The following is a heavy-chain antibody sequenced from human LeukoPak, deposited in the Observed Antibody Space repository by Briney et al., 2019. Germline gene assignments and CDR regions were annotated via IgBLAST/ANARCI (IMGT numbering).Heavy chain of an antibody. CDR1: GFTFSTYW. V-gene: IGHV3-7*01. CDR2: IKQDGSEK. Sequence: GGSLRLSCAASGFTFSTYWMSWVRQAPGKGLEWVANIKQDGSEKYYVDSVKGRFTISRDNAKNSLYLQMNSLRAEDTAVYYCARSLRYFDWLHTSYYFDYWGQGTLVTVSS. J-gene: IGHJ4*02. CDR3: ARSLRYFDWLHTSYYFDY. D-gene: IGHD3-9*01.